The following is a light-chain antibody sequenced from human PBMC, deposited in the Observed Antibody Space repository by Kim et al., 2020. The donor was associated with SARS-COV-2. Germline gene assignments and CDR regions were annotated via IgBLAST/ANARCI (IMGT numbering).Light chain of an antibody. CDR2: LGS. CDR3: MKALQTPYT. J-gene: IGKJ2*01. V-gene: IGKV2-28*01. Sequence: DIVMTQSPLSLPVTPGEPASISCRSSQSLLHSNGYNYLDWYLQKPGQSPQLLIYLGSNRASGVPDRFSGSGSGTDFTLKISRVKAEDVGVYYCMKALQTPYTFGQGTRLAI. CDR1: QSLLHSNGYNY.